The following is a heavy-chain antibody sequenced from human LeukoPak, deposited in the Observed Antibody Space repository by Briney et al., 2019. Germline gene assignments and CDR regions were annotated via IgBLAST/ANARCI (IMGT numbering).Heavy chain of an antibody. J-gene: IGHJ3*02. Sequence: GESLKISCKGSGYSFTSYWIGWVRQMPGKGLEWMGIIYPGDSDTRYSPSFQGQVTISAHKSISTAYLQWSRLKASDTAMYYCASTITIFGVVLKDAFDIWGQGTMVTVSS. V-gene: IGHV5-51*03. CDR2: IYPGDSDT. CDR1: GYSFTSYW. CDR3: ASTITIFGVVLKDAFDI. D-gene: IGHD3-3*01.